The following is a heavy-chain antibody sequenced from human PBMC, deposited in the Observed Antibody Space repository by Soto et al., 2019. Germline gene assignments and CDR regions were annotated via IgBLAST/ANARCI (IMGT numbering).Heavy chain of an antibody. Sequence: LGESLKISCKGSGYKFINYWIAWVRQKPGKGLEWMGIIYPGDSDIRYSPSFQGQVTISADKSISTAYLQWSSLKASDTAIYYCARLGVYNSRELDPWGQGTLVTVSS. CDR1: GYKFINYW. D-gene: IGHD1-20*01. CDR2: IYPGDSDI. V-gene: IGHV5-51*01. CDR3: ARLGVYNSRELDP. J-gene: IGHJ5*02.